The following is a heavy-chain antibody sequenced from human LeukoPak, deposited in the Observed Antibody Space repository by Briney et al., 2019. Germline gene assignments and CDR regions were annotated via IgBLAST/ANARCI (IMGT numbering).Heavy chain of an antibody. Sequence: PSETLSLTCTVSGGSISSYYWSWIRQPPGKGLEWIGYIYYSGSTNYNPSLKSRVTISVDTSKNQSSLKLSSVTAADTAVYYCARDAYYYDSSGYFYGAFDIWGQGTMVTVSS. J-gene: IGHJ3*02. CDR1: GGSISSYY. CDR2: IYYSGST. D-gene: IGHD3-22*01. CDR3: ARDAYYYDSSGYFYGAFDI. V-gene: IGHV4-59*01.